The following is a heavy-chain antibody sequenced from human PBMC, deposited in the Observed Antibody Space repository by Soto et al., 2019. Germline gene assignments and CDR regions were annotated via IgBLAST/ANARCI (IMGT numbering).Heavy chain of an antibody. CDR2: ISGSGGST. D-gene: IGHD3-9*01. CDR3: AKERDDVLRGHINEDVLDV. V-gene: IGHV3-23*01. Sequence: GGSLRLSCVATGFTFSTHAMSWVRQAPGKGLEWVSVISGSGGSTYADSVRGRFTISRDNLKNTLYLQMDSLRAEDTAIYFCAKERDDVLRGHINEDVLDVWGQRTTVIVSS. J-gene: IGHJ6*02. CDR1: GFTFSTHA.